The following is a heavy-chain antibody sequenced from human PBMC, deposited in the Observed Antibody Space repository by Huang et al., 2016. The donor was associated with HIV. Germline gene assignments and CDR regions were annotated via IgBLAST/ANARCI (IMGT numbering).Heavy chain of an antibody. D-gene: IGHD3-22*01. V-gene: IGHV3-30*18. CDR2: ISNDGRNK. Sequence: QLQLVQSGGGVVQPGRSLRLSCVASGFTFSDYGIHWVRQPPGEGLEWVEVISNDGRNKDYADSVKGRFTIFRDNSKSTLYLQMNSLRAEDTAVYYCAKTYYYDSGGYDAFDVWGQGTMVTVSS. CDR1: GFTFSDYG. CDR3: AKTYYYDSGGYDAFDV. J-gene: IGHJ3*01.